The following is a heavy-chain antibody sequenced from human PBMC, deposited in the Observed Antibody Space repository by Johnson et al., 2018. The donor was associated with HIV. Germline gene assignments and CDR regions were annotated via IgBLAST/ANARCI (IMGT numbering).Heavy chain of an antibody. D-gene: IGHD1-26*01. CDR2: IRYDGTNK. J-gene: IGHJ3*01. V-gene: IGHV3-30*02. Sequence: VQLVESGGGVVQPGGSLRLSCAASGFPFSSYGMHWVRQAPGKGLEWVAFIRYDGTNKYYADSVKGRFTIPRDNSRDTLHLQMNSLRPEDTAVYHCAKEESGSFLAFDFWGQGTMVTVSS. CDR1: GFPFSSYG. CDR3: AKEESGSFLAFDF.